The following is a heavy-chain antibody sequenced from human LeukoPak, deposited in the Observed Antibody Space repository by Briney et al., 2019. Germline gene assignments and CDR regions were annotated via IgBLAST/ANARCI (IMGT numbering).Heavy chain of an antibody. D-gene: IGHD3-9*01. Sequence: GGSLRLSCAASGFTFSNAWMSWVRQAPGKGLEWVGRIKSKTDGGTTDYAAPVKGRFTISRDDSKNTLYLQMNSLKTEDTAVYYCARSDILTGYSYDYWGQGTLVTVSS. CDR2: IKSKTDGGTT. CDR3: ARSDILTGYSYDY. V-gene: IGHV3-15*01. CDR1: GFTFSNAW. J-gene: IGHJ4*02.